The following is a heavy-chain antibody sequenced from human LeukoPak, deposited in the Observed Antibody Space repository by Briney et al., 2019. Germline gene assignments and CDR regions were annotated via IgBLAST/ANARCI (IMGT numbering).Heavy chain of an antibody. Sequence: GRSLRLSCAASRFTFSSYAMHWVRQAPGEGLEWVAVISYDGSNKYYADSVKGRFTISRDNSKNTLYLQMNSLRAEDTAVYYCARDSAMVTFYFDYWGQGTLVTVSS. CDR3: ARDSAMVTFYFDY. J-gene: IGHJ4*02. D-gene: IGHD5-18*01. CDR2: ISYDGSNK. V-gene: IGHV3-30*04. CDR1: RFTFSSYA.